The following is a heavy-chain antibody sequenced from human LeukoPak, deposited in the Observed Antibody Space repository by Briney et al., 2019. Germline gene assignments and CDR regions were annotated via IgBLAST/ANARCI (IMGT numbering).Heavy chain of an antibody. V-gene: IGHV4-59*08. CDR2: IYYSGST. D-gene: IGHD5/OR15-5a*01. CDR3: ARRLRLKNPGGDAFDI. Sequence: SETLSLTCSVSGGSINNYYWNWIRQPPGKRLEWIGYIYYSGSTRYNPSLQSRVTMSIGTSKTQFSLKLDSVTAADTAVYYCARRLRLKNPGGDAFDIWGQGTVVTVSS. CDR1: GGSINNYY. J-gene: IGHJ3*02.